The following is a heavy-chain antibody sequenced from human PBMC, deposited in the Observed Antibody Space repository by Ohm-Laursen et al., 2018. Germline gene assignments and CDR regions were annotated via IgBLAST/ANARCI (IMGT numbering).Heavy chain of an antibody. D-gene: IGHD5-24*01. V-gene: IGHV1-45*02. Sequence: GSSVKVSCKVSGYTFTYRYLHWVRQAPGQALEWMGWITPFNGNTNYAQKFQDRVTITRDRSMSTAYMELSSLRSEDTAMYYCARSRDGYSNDAFDIWGQGTMVTVSS. CDR2: ITPFNGNT. CDR3: ARSRDGYSNDAFDI. J-gene: IGHJ3*02. CDR1: GYTFTYRY.